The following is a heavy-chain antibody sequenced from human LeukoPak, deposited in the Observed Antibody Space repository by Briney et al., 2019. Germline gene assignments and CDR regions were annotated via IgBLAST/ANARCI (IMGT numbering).Heavy chain of an antibody. Sequence: GGSLRLSCEASGFTFSSYFMYWVRQAPGKRLVWVSCISGDGKSPYYADSVKGRFTISRDNAKNTLYLQMNSLRVEDSALYFCAFIGVDPRWGQGSQVTVSS. CDR3: AFIGVDPR. J-gene: IGHJ4*02. D-gene: IGHD6-6*01. CDR1: GFTFSSYF. CDR2: ISGDGKSP. V-gene: IGHV3-74*01.